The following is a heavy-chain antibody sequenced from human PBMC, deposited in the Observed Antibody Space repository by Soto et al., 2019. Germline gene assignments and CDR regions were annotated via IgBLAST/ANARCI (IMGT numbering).Heavy chain of an antibody. J-gene: IGHJ4*02. V-gene: IGHV3-49*04. CDR1: GFIFGDYG. Sequence: GVSLRLSCTASGFIFGDYGMSCVRQAPGKGLEYIGLIRNKGYGESTEYAASVKGRLTISRDDSKNIVYLQMNSLKAEDTGVYFCTRFLEARFDFWGQGTLVTVSS. CDR2: IRNKGYGEST. CDR3: TRFLEARFDF.